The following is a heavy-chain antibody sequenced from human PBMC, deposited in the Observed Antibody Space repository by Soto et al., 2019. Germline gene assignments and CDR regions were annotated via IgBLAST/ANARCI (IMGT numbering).Heavy chain of an antibody. D-gene: IGHD2-15*01. CDR1: GYSFTSYW. CDR2: IYPGDSDT. V-gene: IGHV5-51*01. CDR3: ARGYCSGGSCYDYNWFDP. Sequence: GESLKISCKGSGYSFTSYWIGWVRQMPGKGLEWMGIIYPGDSDTRYSPSFQGQVTISADKSISTAYLQWSSLKASDTAMYYCARGYCSGGSCYDYNWFDPWGQGTLVTVSS. J-gene: IGHJ5*02.